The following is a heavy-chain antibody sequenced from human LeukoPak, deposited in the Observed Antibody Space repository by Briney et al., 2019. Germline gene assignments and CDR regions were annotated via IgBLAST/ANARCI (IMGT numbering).Heavy chain of an antibody. V-gene: IGHV3-53*01. CDR3: ARVGDHYHWYLDL. CDR2: LYSGDST. D-gene: IGHD3-10*01. CDR1: GFTVSTKY. J-gene: IGHJ2*01. Sequence: GGSLRLSCAASGFTVSTKYMNWVRQAPGKGLDWVSILYSGDSTYYADSVKGRFIVSRDNSKNTLYLQMNALRADDTAVYYCARVGDHYHWYLDLWGRGTLVTVSS.